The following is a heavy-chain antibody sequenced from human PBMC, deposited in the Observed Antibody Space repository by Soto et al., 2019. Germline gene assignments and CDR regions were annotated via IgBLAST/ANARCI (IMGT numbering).Heavy chain of an antibody. Sequence: SETLSLTCAVSGGSISSGGYSWSWIRQPPGKGLEWIGYIYHSGSTYYNPSLKSRVTISVDRSKNQFSLKLSSVTAADTAVYYCAGFNYYDSSGYYYYGMDVWGQGTTVTVSS. V-gene: IGHV4-30-2*01. CDR1: GGSISSGGYS. CDR2: IYHSGST. CDR3: AGFNYYDSSGYYYYGMDV. D-gene: IGHD3-22*01. J-gene: IGHJ6*02.